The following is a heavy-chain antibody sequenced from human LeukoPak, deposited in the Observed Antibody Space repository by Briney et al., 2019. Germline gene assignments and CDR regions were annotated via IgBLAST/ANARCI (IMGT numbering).Heavy chain of an antibody. CDR3: ARGYCSSTSCSKGYYYCMDV. CDR2: IQYSGST. V-gene: IGHV4-34*01. CDR1: GGSFSCYY. J-gene: IGHJ6*02. D-gene: IGHD2-2*01. Sequence: SEPLSLTCAVYGGSFSCYYWSWIRQPPGKGLEWNGEIQYSGSTNYNPSLKSRVTISVDTSKNQFSLKLSSVTAADTAVYYCARGYCSSTSCSKGYYYCMDVWGQGTTVT.